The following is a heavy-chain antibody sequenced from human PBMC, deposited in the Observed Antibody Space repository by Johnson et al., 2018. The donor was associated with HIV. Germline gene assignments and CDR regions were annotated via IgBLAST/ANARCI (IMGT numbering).Heavy chain of an antibody. J-gene: IGHJ3*02. CDR3: AKDREGSGWYEGVAFDI. D-gene: IGHD6-19*01. Sequence: QVQLVESGGGVVQPGRSLRLSCAASGFIFSDYAIHWVRQAPGQGLEWVAVISYDGSNKYYADSVKGRFTISRDNSKNTLYLQMNSLRAEDTAVYYCAKDREGSGWYEGVAFDIWGQGTMVIVSS. V-gene: IGHV3-30-3*01. CDR2: ISYDGSNK. CDR1: GFIFSDYA.